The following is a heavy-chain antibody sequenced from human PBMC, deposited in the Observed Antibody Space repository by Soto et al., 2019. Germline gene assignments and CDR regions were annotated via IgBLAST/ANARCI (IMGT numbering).Heavy chain of an antibody. CDR1: GGSLSSDT. CDR2: IIPILGIA. CDR3: ASTLMPTVVGAFDI. V-gene: IGHV1-69*02. J-gene: IGHJ3*02. Sequence: VKRSCKAFGGSLSSDTISWVRMATGQGLEWMGRIIPILGIANYAQKFQGRVTITADKSTSTAYMELSSLRSEDTAVYFCASTLMPTVVGAFDIWGQGTMVTVSS. D-gene: IGHD4-17*01.